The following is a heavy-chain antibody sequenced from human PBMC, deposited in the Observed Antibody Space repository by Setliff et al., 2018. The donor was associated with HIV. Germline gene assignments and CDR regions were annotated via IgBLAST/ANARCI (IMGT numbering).Heavy chain of an antibody. CDR3: ARESVISDAKIDF. V-gene: IGHV1-2*02. CDR2: ITPKSGGT. J-gene: IGHJ2*01. D-gene: IGHD3-22*01. Sequence: ASVKVSCKASGYTFTGYYMHWVRQAPGQGLEWVGWITPKSGGTNFAQKFQGRVTMTRDTSIATVYMEVNRLTSDDTTMYYCARESVISDAKIDFWGRGTLVTVSS. CDR1: GYTFTGYY.